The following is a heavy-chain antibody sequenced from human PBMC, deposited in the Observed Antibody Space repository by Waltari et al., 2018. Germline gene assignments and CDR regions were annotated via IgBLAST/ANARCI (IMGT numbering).Heavy chain of an antibody. CDR2: ISSGGDT. J-gene: IGHJ3*02. D-gene: IGHD7-27*01. Sequence: EVQLVESGGGLIQPGGSLVLVCQVCGFTVGHNHIGWVRQAPGKGVEWVSVISSGGDTYDADAVRGRFTISRDNSKNTLYLQMNSLRVEDTALYYCATWTGGSLGAFDNWGQGTMVTVSS. V-gene: IGHV3-53*01. CDR1: GFTVGHNH. CDR3: ATWTGGSLGAFDN.